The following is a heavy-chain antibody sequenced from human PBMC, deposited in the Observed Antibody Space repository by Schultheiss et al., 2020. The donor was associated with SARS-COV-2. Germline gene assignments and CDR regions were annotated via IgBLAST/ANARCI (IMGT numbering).Heavy chain of an antibody. CDR3: ARDLTSYGSGTIDYGMDV. J-gene: IGHJ6*02. V-gene: IGHV3-33*01. CDR1: GFTFSSYG. Sequence: GGSLRLSCAASGFTFSSYGMHWVRQAPGKGLEWVAVIWYDGSNKYYADSVKGRFTISRDNSKNTLYLQINSLRVEDTAVYYCARDLTSYGSGTIDYGMDVWGQGTTVTVSS. D-gene: IGHD3-10*01. CDR2: IWYDGSNK.